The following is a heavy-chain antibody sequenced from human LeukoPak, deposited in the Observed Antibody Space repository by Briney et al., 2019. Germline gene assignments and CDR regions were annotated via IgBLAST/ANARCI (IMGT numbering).Heavy chain of an antibody. J-gene: IGHJ4*02. CDR3: AKGPYDFWSGYYDY. CDR2: ISGSGGST. CDR1: GFTFSDYY. Sequence: GGSLRLSCAASGFTFSDYYMSWIRQAPGKGLEWVSAISGSGGSTYYADSVKGRFTISRDNSKNTLYLQMNSLRAEDTAVYYCAKGPYDFWSGYYDYWGQGTLVTVSS. V-gene: IGHV3-23*01. D-gene: IGHD3-3*01.